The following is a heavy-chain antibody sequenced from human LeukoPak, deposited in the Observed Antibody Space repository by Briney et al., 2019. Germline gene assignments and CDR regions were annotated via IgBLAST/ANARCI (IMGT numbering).Heavy chain of an antibody. CDR1: GFTFSNAW. CDR3: AKDRAYYYDSSGRPFDY. D-gene: IGHD3-22*01. J-gene: IGHJ4*02. CDR2: ISGSGGST. V-gene: IGHV3-23*01. Sequence: GGSLRLSCAASGFTFSNAWMSWVRQAPGKGLEWVSAISGSGGSTYYADSVKGRFTISRDNSKNTLYLQMNSLRAEDTAVYYCAKDRAYYYDSSGRPFDYWGQGTLVTVSS.